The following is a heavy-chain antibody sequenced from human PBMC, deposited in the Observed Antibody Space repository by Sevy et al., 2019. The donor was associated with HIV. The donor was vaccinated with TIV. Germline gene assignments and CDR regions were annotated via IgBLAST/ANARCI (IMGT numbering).Heavy chain of an antibody. CDR2: IKGDSSVQ. V-gene: IGHV3-7*01. J-gene: IGHJ3*01. Sequence: GGSLRLSCAASGFSFSNSYMTWVRQAPGKVLEWVANIKGDSSVQSCDDSVKGRFTISRDNSKNLLYLQMISLRAEDTDVYYCARDNGATYYYGGNSYHYDASDLWGQGTRVTVSS. CDR1: GFSFSNSY. D-gene: IGHD3-10*01. CDR3: ARDNGATYYYGGNSYHYDASDL.